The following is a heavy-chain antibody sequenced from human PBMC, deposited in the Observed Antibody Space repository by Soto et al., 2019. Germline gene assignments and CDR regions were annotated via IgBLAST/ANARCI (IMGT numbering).Heavy chain of an antibody. CDR1: GFTVSNYA. J-gene: IGHJ4*02. CDR2: ISSAVNT. V-gene: IGHV3-23*01. CDR3: AKQVRDGTSSPYYFDY. D-gene: IGHD6-6*01. Sequence: VILSCAGSGFTVSNYAMSWVRHAPVKGLDWVSAISSAVNTYYADSVKGRFTISRDNSKNTLSLQMNSLRAEDTAVYYCAKQVRDGTSSPYYFDYWGQGTLVTVSS.